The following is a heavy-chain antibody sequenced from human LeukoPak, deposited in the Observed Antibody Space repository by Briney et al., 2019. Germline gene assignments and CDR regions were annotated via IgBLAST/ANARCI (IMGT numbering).Heavy chain of an antibody. J-gene: IGHJ4*02. Sequence: PGGSLRLSCVASGFTFTTHAMSWVRQAPGKGLEWVSAISGSGGSTYYADSVKGRFTISRDNSKNTLYLQMNSLRAEDTAVYYCAKSFSTAIFDYWGQGTLVTVSS. V-gene: IGHV3-23*01. CDR1: GFTFTTHA. CDR2: ISGSGGST. D-gene: IGHD5-18*01. CDR3: AKSFSTAIFDY.